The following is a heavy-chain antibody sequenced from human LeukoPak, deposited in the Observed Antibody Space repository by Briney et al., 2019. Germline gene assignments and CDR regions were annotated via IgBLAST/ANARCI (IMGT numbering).Heavy chain of an antibody. CDR3: AREVYSYGYGALDY. Sequence: PSETLSLTCTVSGGSISSYYWSWIRQPPGKGLEWIGYIYYSGSTNYNPSLKNRVTISVDTSKNQFSLKMSSVTAADTAVYYCAREVYSYGYGALDYWGQGTLVTVSS. J-gene: IGHJ4*02. D-gene: IGHD5-18*01. V-gene: IGHV4-59*01. CDR1: GGSISSYY. CDR2: IYYSGST.